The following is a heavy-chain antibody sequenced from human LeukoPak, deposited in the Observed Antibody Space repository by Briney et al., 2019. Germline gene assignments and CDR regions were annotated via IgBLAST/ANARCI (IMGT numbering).Heavy chain of an antibody. V-gene: IGHV4-39*07. CDR2: IYYSGST. Sequence: SETLSLTCTVSGGSISSSSYYWGWIRQPPGKGLEWIGSIYYSGSTYYNPSLKSRVTISVDTSKNQFSLKLSSVTAADTAVYYCARGDGIVGATEDYWGQGTLVTVSS. CDR3: ARGDGIVGATEDY. D-gene: IGHD1-26*01. CDR1: GGSISSSSYY. J-gene: IGHJ4*02.